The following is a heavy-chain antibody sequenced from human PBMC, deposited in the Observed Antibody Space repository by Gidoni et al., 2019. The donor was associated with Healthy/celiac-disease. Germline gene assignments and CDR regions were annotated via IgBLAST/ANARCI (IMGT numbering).Heavy chain of an antibody. CDR3: ARPGTYYDILTGYPSDAFDI. D-gene: IGHD3-9*01. J-gene: IGHJ3*02. V-gene: IGHV4-39*01. CDR2: IHYSGST. Sequence: GWIRQPPGKGLEWIGSIHYSGSTYYNPSLKSRVTISVDTSKNQFSLKLSSVTAADTAVYYCARPGTYYDILTGYPSDAFDIWGQGTMVTVSS.